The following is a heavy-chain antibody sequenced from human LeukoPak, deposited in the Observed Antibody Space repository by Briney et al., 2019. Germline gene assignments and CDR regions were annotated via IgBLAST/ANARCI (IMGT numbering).Heavy chain of an antibody. CDR3: ARGQGANNFGY. D-gene: IGHD1-26*01. CDR2: IRQDGSEK. Sequence: GGSLRLSCAASGFTFSSYWMNWVRQAPGKGLEWVANIRQDGSEKYYVDSVKGRFTISRDNAKNSLYLQMNSLRAEDTAVYYCARGQGANNFGYWGQGTLVTVSS. J-gene: IGHJ4*02. V-gene: IGHV3-7*03. CDR1: GFTFSSYW.